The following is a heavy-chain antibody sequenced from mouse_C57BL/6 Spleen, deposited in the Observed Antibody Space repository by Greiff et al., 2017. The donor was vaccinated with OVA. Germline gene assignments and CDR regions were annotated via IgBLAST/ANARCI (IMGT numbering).Heavy chain of an antibody. CDR2: INPGSGGT. J-gene: IGHJ4*01. Sequence: VQLQQSGAELVRPGTSVKVSCKASGYAFTNYLIEWVKQRPGQGLEWIGVINPGSGGTNYNEKFKGKATLTADKSSSTAYMQLSSLTSEDSAVYFCARSGGSYYYAMDYWGQGTSVTVSS. CDR1: GYAFTNYL. V-gene: IGHV1-54*01. D-gene: IGHD3-2*02. CDR3: ARSGGSYYYAMDY.